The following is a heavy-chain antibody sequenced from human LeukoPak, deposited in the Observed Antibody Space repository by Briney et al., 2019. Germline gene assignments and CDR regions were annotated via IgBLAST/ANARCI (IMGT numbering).Heavy chain of an antibody. CDR1: GFTFSNYA. J-gene: IGHJ3*02. D-gene: IGHD6-13*01. Sequence: GGSLRLSCAASGFTFSNYAMSWIRQDPEKGLEWVSTISASGGNTYYADSVRGRFTISRDNSKNTLYLQMNSLRAKDTAVYYCAKDLAATWAFDIWGRGTRVIVSS. CDR3: AKDLAATWAFDI. V-gene: IGHV3-23*01. CDR2: ISASGGNT.